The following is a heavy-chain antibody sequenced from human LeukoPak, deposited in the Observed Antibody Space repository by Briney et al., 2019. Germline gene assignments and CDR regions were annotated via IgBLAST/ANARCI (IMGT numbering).Heavy chain of an antibody. CDR2: LFHSGTT. V-gene: IGHV4-39*01. D-gene: IGHD6-6*01. J-gene: IGHJ4*02. CDR3: ARQGYGRSSFFDH. CDR1: GDSVSTNLYY. Sequence: SETLSLTCTVPGDSVSTNLYYWGWIRQPPGKGLEWIGNLFHSGTTYYNPSLKRRVSISVDTSKNQFSLKLNSVTAADTAVYYCARQGYGRSSFFDHWGQGTLVTVSS.